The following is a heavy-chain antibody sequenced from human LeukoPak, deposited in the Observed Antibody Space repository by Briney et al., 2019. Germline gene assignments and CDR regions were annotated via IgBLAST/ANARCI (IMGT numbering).Heavy chain of an antibody. CDR2: ISSSSSYI. D-gene: IGHD3-22*01. J-gene: IGHJ4*02. V-gene: IGHV3-21*01. CDR1: GFTFSSYS. Sequence: GGSLRLSCAASGFTFSSYSMNWVRQAPGKGLEWVSSISSSSSYIYYADSVKGRFTISRDNAKNSLYLQMNSLRAEDTAVYYCATQGYYDSSGYYFWGQGTLVTVSS. CDR3: ATQGYYDSSGYYF.